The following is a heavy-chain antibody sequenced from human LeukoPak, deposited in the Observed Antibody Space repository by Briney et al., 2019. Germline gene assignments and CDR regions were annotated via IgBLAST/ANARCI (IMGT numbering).Heavy chain of an antibody. D-gene: IGHD3-10*02. J-gene: IGHJ5*02. V-gene: IGHV3-30*02. CDR3: ARSYVLNFFNP. CDR1: GFTFSTFH. CDR2: IQNDGGNE. Sequence: GGSLRLSCATSGFTFSTFHMHWVRQAPGGVPEWVAFIQNDGGNEYYGDSVKGRFNISRDNSKSTLYLQLNSLTTEDTAVYYCARSYVLNFFNPWGQGTLVTVSS.